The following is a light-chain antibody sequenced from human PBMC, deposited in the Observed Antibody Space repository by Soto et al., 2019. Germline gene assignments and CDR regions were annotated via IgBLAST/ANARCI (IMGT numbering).Light chain of an antibody. Sequence: QSVLTQPPSVSGAPGQRVTISCTGSSSNIGANNDVHWYQQLPGTAPKLLIYSNKNRPSGVPDRFSGSKSGTSASLAITGLQAEDEADYYCQAYDTSVTGSNVFGTGTKLTVL. V-gene: IGLV1-40*01. CDR3: QAYDTSVTGSNV. CDR1: SSNIGANND. J-gene: IGLJ1*01. CDR2: SNK.